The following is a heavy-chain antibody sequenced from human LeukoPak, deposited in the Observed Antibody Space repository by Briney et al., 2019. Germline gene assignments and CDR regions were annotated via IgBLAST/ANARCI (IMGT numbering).Heavy chain of an antibody. J-gene: IGHJ4*02. CDR2: ISFDGKNQ. D-gene: IGHD4-11*01. Sequence: GGSLRLSCAGSGFNFNNSGMHWVRQAPGKGLEWVAVISFDGKNQHYAGSVKGRFTTSRDNFKNTVYLQMNSLRPEDTAVYYCAKDLPAETKMGGFDFWGQGALVTISS. CDR3: AKDLPAETKMGGFDF. CDR1: GFNFNNSG. V-gene: IGHV3-30*18.